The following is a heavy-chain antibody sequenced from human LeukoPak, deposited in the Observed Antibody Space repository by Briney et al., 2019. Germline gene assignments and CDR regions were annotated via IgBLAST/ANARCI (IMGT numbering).Heavy chain of an antibody. CDR2: ISYDGSNK. Sequence: PGGSLRLSCAASGFTFSSYAMHWVRQAPGKGLEWVAVISYDGSNKYYADSVKGRFTISRDNSKNTLYLQMKSLRAEDTAVYYCAKSVLRLERRFPFDYWGQGTLVTVSS. D-gene: IGHD1-1*01. V-gene: IGHV3-30-3*02. CDR1: GFTFSSYA. J-gene: IGHJ4*02. CDR3: AKSVLRLERRFPFDY.